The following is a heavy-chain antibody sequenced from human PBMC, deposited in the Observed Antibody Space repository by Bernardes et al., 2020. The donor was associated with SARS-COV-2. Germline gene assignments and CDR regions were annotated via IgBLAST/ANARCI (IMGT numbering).Heavy chain of an antibody. J-gene: IGHJ6*02. V-gene: IGHV3-33*01. CDR2: IWYDGSNK. CDR1: GFTFSSYG. D-gene: IGHD3-3*01. CDR3: AREEYDFWSGSHPLYYYYGMDV. Sequence: VGSLRLSCAASGFTFSSYGMHWVRQAPGKGLEWVAVIWYDGSNKYYADSVKGRFTISRDNSKNTLYLQMNSLRAEDTAVYYCAREEYDFWSGSHPLYYYYGMDVWGQGTTVTVSS.